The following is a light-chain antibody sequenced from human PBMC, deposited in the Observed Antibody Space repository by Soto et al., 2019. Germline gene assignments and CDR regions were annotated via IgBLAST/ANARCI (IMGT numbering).Light chain of an antibody. V-gene: IGKV3-15*01. J-gene: IGKJ1*01. CDR1: QSVSSN. CDR3: QHYGDSSWT. CDR2: GAS. Sequence: EIVMTQSPATLSVSPGERATLSCRASQSVSSNLAWYQQKPGQAPSLLIYGASTRATGTPARFSGSGSGTEFTLTISSLQSEDFAVYFCQHYGDSSWTFGQGSRVEIK.